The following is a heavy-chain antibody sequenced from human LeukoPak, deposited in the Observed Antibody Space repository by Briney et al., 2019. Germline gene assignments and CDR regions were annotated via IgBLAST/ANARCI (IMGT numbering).Heavy chain of an antibody. CDR2: INHSGST. J-gene: IGHJ4*02. CDR1: GGSFSGYY. CDR3: ALNRNDLWSGYPS. D-gene: IGHD3-3*01. V-gene: IGHV4-34*01. Sequence: PSETLSLTCAVYGGSFSGYYWSLIRQPPGKGLEWIGEINHSGSTNYNPSLKSRVTISVDTSKNQFSLKLSSVTAEDTAVYYCALNRNDLWSGYPSWGQGTLVTVSS.